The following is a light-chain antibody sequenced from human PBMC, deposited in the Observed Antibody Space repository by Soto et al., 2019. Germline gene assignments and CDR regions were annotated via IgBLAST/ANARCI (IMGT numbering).Light chain of an antibody. J-gene: IGKJ4*01. Sequence: DIQLTQSPSSLPASVGDEVTITCRASQGISHYLTWYQQKPGRAPTLLIYGVSTLQSGVPSRFSGGGSGTDFTLTISNLQLEDFATYYCQQSYDAQFTFGGGTRVEIK. CDR3: QQSYDAQFT. CDR2: GVS. CDR1: QGISHY. V-gene: IGKV1-39*01.